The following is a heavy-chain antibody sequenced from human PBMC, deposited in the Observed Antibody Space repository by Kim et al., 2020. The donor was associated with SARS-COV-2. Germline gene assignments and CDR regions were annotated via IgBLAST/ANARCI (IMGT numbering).Heavy chain of an antibody. CDR2: IYSYGSSA. J-gene: IGHJ4*02. CDR3: ARASRVGSSLVAIAY. Sequence: GGSLRLSCAASGFTFSSYWMYWVRQAPGKGLVWVSRIYSYGSSATYADSVKGRFTISRDNAKNTLHLHMNSLRAEDTAVYYCARASRVGSSLVAIAYWGQGTLVTVSS. V-gene: IGHV3-74*01. CDR1: GFTFSSYW. D-gene: IGHD6-13*01.